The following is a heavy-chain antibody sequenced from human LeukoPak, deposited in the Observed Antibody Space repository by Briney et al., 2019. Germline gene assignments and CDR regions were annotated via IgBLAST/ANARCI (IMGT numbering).Heavy chain of an antibody. D-gene: IGHD6-13*01. CDR1: GYTITNNY. CDR3: ARLVKGSSYHSGSWYYFDY. CDR2: INTNTGNP. V-gene: IGHV7-4-1*02. J-gene: IGHJ4*02. Sequence: GASVKVSCKASGYTITNNYMHWVRQAPGQGLEWMGWINTNTGNPTYAQGFTGRFVFSLDTSVSTAYLQISSLKAEDTAVYYCARLVKGSSYHSGSWYYFDYWGQGTLVTVSS.